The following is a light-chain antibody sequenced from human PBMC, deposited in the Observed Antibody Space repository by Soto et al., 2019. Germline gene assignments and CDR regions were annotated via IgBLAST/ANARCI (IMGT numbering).Light chain of an antibody. CDR2: ENN. CDR1: SGSIASNY. Sequence: QSVSESPGKTVKISCTRSSGSIASNYVQWYQQRPGSAPTIVIYENNQRPSGVPDRFSGSIDSSSNSASLTISGLKTEDEADYYCQSFDSRNVVFGGGTKLTVL. J-gene: IGLJ2*01. CDR3: QSFDSRNVV. V-gene: IGLV6-57*03.